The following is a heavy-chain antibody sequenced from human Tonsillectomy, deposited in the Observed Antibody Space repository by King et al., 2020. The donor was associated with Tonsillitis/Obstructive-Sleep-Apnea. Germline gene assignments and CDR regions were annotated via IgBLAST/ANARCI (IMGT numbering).Heavy chain of an antibody. V-gene: IGHV3-21*01. CDR3: ARGGAAVVSGVDY. Sequence: DVQLVESGGGLVKPGGSLRLSCAASGFTFRSYSMNWVRHAPGGGLEWVSSISSSSSYIYYADSVKGRFTISRDNAKNSLYLQMDSLRAEDTAVYYCARGGAAVVSGVDYWGQGALVTVSS. J-gene: IGHJ4*02. D-gene: IGHD4-23*01. CDR2: ISSSSSYI. CDR1: GFTFRSYS.